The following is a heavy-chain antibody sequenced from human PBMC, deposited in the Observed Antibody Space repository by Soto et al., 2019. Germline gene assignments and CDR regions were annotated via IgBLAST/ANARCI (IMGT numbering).Heavy chain of an antibody. V-gene: IGHV4-31*03. CDR1: GGSISSGGHY. CDR2: IYYSGST. J-gene: IGHJ6*03. D-gene: IGHD2-8*01. Sequence: QVQLQESGPGLVKPSQTLSLTCSVSGGSISSGGHYWSWIRQHPGRGLAWIRYIYYSGSTYSNPSLESRLNMLLDTSKNEFSLKLSSVTAADAAVYYCAREECGVRGYYYVYVLGKGTPVTGSS. CDR3: AREECGVRGYYYVYV.